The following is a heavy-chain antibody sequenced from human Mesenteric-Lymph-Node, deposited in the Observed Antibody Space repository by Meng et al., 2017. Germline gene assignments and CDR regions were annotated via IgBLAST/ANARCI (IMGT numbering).Heavy chain of an antibody. Sequence: GGSLRLSCETSGFDFTDYWIGWVRQMPGKGLEWMGNIYPGDSDLRYGPSFQGQVTFSVDKSVNTAYLQWSSLKPSDTATYYCARRLRWFAGYFDLWGQGTPVTVSS. J-gene: IGHJ4*02. D-gene: IGHD4-23*01. V-gene: IGHV5-51*01. CDR1: GFDFTDYW. CDR3: ARRLRWFAGYFDL. CDR2: IYPGDSDL.